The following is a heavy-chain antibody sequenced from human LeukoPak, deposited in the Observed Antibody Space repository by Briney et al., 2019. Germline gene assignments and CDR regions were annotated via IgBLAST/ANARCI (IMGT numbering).Heavy chain of an antibody. D-gene: IGHD3-10*01. CDR1: GFSFSLYG. CDR2: ISNDGDSE. CDR3: AKDGRGRTFFGDIEY. J-gene: IGHJ4*02. Sequence: PGGSLRLSCAASGFSFSLYGMHWVHQAPGKGLEWVAVISNDGDSEYYSDSVKGRFTISRDNAKDTLYLQLDSLRRDDTAVYFCAKDGRGRTFFGDIEYWGQGTLVAVSS. V-gene: IGHV3-30*18.